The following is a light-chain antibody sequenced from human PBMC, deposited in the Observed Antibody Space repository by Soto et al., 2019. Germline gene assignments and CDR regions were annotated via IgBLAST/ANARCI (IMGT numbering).Light chain of an antibody. V-gene: IGKV3-15*01. CDR1: QSVNSM. J-gene: IGKJ1*01. Sequence: EIVMTQSPATVSVSTGERVTLSCRASQSVNSMLAWYQQKPGQGPRLLIYSASSRATGIPARFSGSGSGTEFTLTISSLQSEDFAVYYCQHYSTWLWTFGQGTKVEIK. CDR3: QHYSTWLWT. CDR2: SAS.